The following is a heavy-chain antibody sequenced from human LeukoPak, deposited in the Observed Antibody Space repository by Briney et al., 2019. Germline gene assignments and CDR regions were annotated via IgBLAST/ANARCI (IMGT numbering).Heavy chain of an antibody. J-gene: IGHJ4*02. CDR1: GFTFSSHG. CDR3: VRGVGVSRFNYLDS. V-gene: IGHV3-33*01. CDR2: IWYDASNK. Sequence: PGGSLRLSCAASGFTFSSHGIHWVRQAPGKGLEWVAVIWYDASNKYYADSVKGRFTISRDNSKNTLYLQMNSLRDDDTAVYYCVRGVGVSRFNYLDSWGQGTLVIVSS. D-gene: IGHD6-13*01.